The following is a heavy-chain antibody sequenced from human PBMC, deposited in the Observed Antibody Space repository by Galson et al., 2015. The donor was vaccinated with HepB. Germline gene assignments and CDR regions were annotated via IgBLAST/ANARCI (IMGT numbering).Heavy chain of an antibody. J-gene: IGHJ4*02. CDR1: GFTFSSYA. CDR3: ARDHGYYDNGMGYYFDY. D-gene: IGHD3-22*01. V-gene: IGHV3-30*04. Sequence: LRLSCAASGFTFSSYAMHWVRQAPGKGLEWVAVISYDGSNKYYADSVKGRFTISRDNSKNTLYLQMNSLRAEDTAVYYCARDHGYYDNGMGYYFDYWGQGTLVTVSS. CDR2: ISYDGSNK.